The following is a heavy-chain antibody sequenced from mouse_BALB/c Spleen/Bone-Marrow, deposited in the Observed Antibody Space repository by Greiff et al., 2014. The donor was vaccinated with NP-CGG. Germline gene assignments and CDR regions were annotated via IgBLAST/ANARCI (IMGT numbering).Heavy chain of an antibody. J-gene: IGHJ3*01. CDR2: IDPANGNT. CDR1: GFNIKDTY. V-gene: IGHV14-3*02. Sequence: EVQLQQSGAELVKPGASVKLSCTASGFNIKDTYMHWVKQRPEQGLEWIGRIDPANGNTKYDPKFQGKATITADTSSNTAYLQXXXXXXEDTAVYYCAIYYYGSSGFAYWGQGTLVTVSA. CDR3: AIYYYGSSGFAY. D-gene: IGHD1-1*01.